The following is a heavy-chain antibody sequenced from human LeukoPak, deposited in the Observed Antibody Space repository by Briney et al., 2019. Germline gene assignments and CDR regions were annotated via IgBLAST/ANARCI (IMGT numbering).Heavy chain of an antibody. CDR3: ARVSGGGYEIDY. CDR2: VYTSGST. V-gene: IGHV4-61*02. CDR1: GGSISSGDYY. Sequence: SETLSLTCTVSGGSISSGDYYWSWIRQPAGKGLEWIGRVYTSGSTNYNPSLKSRVTMSVDTSKNQFSLKLSSVTAADTAVYYCARVSGGGYEIDYWGQGTLVTVSS. J-gene: IGHJ4*02. D-gene: IGHD5-12*01.